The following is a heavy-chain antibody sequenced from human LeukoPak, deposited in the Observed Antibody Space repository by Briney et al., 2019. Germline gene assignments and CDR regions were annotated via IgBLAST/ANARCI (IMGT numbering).Heavy chain of an antibody. D-gene: IGHD2-8*01. Sequence: SETLSLTCAVSGYSISGSNWWGWIRQPPGKGLEWIGYIYYSGSTNYNPSLKSRVTMSVDTSKNQFSLRLSSVTALDTAVYYCARGYCTDGVCYTGSWYFDLWGRGTLVTVSS. J-gene: IGHJ2*01. V-gene: IGHV4-28*06. CDR1: GYSISGSNW. CDR2: IYYSGST. CDR3: ARGYCTDGVCYTGSWYFDL.